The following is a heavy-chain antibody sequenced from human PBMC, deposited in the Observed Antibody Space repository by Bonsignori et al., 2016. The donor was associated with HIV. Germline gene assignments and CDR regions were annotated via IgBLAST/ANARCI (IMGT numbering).Heavy chain of an antibody. D-gene: IGHD3-10*01. J-gene: IGHJ5*02. CDR2: IYYSGST. Sequence: WIRQPPGKGLEWIGSIYYSGSTYYNPSLKSRVTISVDTSKNQFSLKLSSVTAADTAVYYCARIQVGGSGSYFLGGGNTDWFDPWGQGTLVTVSS. CDR3: ARIQVGGSGSYFLGGGNTDWFDP. V-gene: IGHV4-39*07.